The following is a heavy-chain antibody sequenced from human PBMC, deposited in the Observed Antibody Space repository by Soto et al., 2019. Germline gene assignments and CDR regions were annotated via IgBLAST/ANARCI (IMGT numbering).Heavy chain of an antibody. CDR3: GKGRSGDVGVFY. D-gene: IGHD1-26*01. CDR2: ISPNSGGT. J-gene: IGHJ4*02. Sequence: QVQLVQSGAEVKKSGASVKISCKASGYSFTGYYIHWVRQAPGQGFEWMGEISPNSGGTKYAQKFQGRVTMTRDTSITTVYMDLSNLSPDDTAVYYCGKGRSGDVGVFYWGQGTPVTVYS. V-gene: IGHV1-2*02. CDR1: GYSFTGYY.